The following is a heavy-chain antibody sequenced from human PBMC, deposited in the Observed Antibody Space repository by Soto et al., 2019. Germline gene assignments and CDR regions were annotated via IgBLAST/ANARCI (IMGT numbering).Heavy chain of an antibody. CDR1: GYTFTGYY. Sequence: ASVKVSCKAPGYTFTGYYMHWVRQAPGQGLEWMGWINPNSGGTNYAQKFQGWVTMTRDTSISTAYMELSRLRSDDTAVYYCARSGRQLHKNHMDVWGKGTTVTVSS. J-gene: IGHJ6*03. CDR2: INPNSGGT. V-gene: IGHV1-2*04. D-gene: IGHD2-2*01. CDR3: ARSGRQLHKNHMDV.